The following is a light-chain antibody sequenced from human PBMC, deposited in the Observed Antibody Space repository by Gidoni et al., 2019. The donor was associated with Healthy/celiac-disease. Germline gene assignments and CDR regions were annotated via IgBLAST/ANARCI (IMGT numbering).Light chain of an antibody. CDR2: AAS. J-gene: IGKJ3*01. CDR1: QSISSY. CDR3: QQNYSTPPT. V-gene: IGKV1-39*01. Sequence: DIQMSHSPSSLSASVGDRVTITCRASQSISSYLNWYQQKPGKAPKLLIYAASSLQSGVPSRFSGSGSGTEFTLTISSLQPEDFATYYCQQNYSTPPTFGHGTKVDIK.